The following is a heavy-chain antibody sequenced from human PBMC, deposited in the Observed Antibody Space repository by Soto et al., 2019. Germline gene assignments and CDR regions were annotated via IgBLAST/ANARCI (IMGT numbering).Heavy chain of an antibody. J-gene: IGHJ4*02. D-gene: IGHD6-25*01. Sequence: GSLRLSCAASGFTFSNYNFNWVRQAPGKGLQWVSSIDASGTYTYYADSVKGRFTISRDDAANSLYLQLNSLRVEDTAVHFCATRRRSSGWPDYWGQGTQVTVSS. CDR1: GFTFSNYN. CDR3: ATRRRSSGWPDY. V-gene: IGHV3-21*01. CDR2: IDASGTYT.